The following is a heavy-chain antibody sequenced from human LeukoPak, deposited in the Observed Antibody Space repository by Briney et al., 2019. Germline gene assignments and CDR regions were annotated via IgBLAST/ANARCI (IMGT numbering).Heavy chain of an antibody. D-gene: IGHD3-16*01. Sequence: GGSLRLSCAASGFTFSSYGMHWVRQAPGKGLEWVAFIRYDGSNKYYADSVKGRFTISRDNSKNTLYLQMNSLRAEDTAVYYCARDGRMGNYYYMDVWGKGTTVTVSS. CDR1: GFTFSSYG. J-gene: IGHJ6*03. CDR2: IRYDGSNK. CDR3: ARDGRMGNYYYMDV. V-gene: IGHV3-30*02.